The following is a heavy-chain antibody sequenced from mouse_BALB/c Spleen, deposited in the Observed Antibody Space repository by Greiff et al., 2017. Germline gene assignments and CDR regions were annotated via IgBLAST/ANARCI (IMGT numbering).Heavy chain of an antibody. V-gene: IGHV1S81*02. Sequence: SGAELVKPGASVKLSCKASGYTFTSYYMYWVKQRPGQGLEWIGEINPSNGGTNFNEKFKSKATLTVDKSSSTAYMQLSSLTSEDSAVYYCTRSLYYYAMDYWGQGTSVTVSS. CDR2: INPSNGGT. J-gene: IGHJ4*01. CDR1: GYTFTSYY. CDR3: TRSLYYYAMDY.